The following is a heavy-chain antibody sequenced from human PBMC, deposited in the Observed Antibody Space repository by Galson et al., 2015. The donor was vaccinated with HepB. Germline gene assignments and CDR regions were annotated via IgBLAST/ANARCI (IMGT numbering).Heavy chain of an antibody. V-gene: IGHV4-30-4*07. CDR1: GGSISSGGYS. CDR2: IYYSGST. D-gene: IGHD4-17*01. J-gene: IGHJ5*02. Sequence: LSLTCAVSGGSISSGGYSWSWIRQPPGKGLEWIGYIYYSGSTYYNPSLKSRVTISVDTSKNQFSLKLSSVTAADTAVYYCARVWAGDYHFGFDPWGQGTLVTVSS. CDR3: ARVWAGDYHFGFDP.